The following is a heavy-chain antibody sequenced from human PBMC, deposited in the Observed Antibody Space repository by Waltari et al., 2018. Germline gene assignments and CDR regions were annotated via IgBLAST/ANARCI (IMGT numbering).Heavy chain of an antibody. CDR2: IDDSETT. Sequence: QVQLQESGPGPVKPSQTLSLSCTVPGGSISSGAYYWTWIRQHPGKGLEWIGFIDDSETTYYNPALKSRVSISLDTSKNQFALRLSSVTAADTAVYYCARDRGHCDSISCTDALDIWGQGTMVTVSS. V-gene: IGHV4-31*03. CDR1: GGSISSGAYY. J-gene: IGHJ3*02. CDR3: ARDRGHCDSISCTDALDI. D-gene: IGHD2-21*01.